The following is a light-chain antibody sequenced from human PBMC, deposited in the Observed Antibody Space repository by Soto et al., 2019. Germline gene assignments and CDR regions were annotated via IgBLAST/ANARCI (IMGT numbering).Light chain of an antibody. J-gene: IGLJ2*01. V-gene: IGLV1-44*01. CDR1: SSNIGRNP. CDR2: TNN. CDR3: ATWDDSLYGMV. Sequence: QSVLTQPPSASGTPGQRVTISCSGGSSNIGRNPVNWYLQLPGTAPKLLIYTNNQRPSGVPDRVSASKSGTSASLTISGLQSEDEADYYCATWDDSLYGMVFGGGTKLT.